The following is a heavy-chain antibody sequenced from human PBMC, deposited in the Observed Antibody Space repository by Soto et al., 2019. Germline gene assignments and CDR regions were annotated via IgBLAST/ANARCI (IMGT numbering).Heavy chain of an antibody. D-gene: IGHD6-19*01. CDR3: ARGASAWGYFDF. V-gene: IGHV4-59*08. J-gene: IGHJ4*02. Sequence: QVQLQESGPGLVKPSETLSLTCTVSGGSTNGYYWSWIRQPPGKGLEWIGYSFYGGRTHYNPSLMSRFALSVDPSKRQFSLWLSSVTAADPAVYFCARGASAWGYFDFWGQGILVTVS. CDR2: SFYGGRT. CDR1: GGSTNGYY.